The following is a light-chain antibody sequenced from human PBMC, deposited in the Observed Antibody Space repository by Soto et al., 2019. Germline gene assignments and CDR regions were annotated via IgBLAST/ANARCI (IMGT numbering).Light chain of an antibody. J-gene: IGLJ3*02. V-gene: IGLV2-14*03. CDR2: DVS. CDR3: SSYSSSSPVV. CDR1: SSDVGGYKS. Sequence: QSVLTQPASVSGSPGQSITISCTGSSSDVGGYKSVSWYQQHPGKAPKLIIYDVSDRPSGVSNRFSGSKSGNTASLTISGLQAEDEAYYYCSSYSSSSPVVFGGGTKLTVL.